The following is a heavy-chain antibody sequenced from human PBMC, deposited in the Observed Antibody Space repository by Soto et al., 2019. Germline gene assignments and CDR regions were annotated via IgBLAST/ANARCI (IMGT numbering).Heavy chain of an antibody. Sequence: ASVKVSCKTSGGTFSSYAMSWVRQAPGQRIERMRGIITIFETANYAQKFQGRVTITADESPSTAYLELSSLRSEDTAVYYCVRHDCISTSCYYYYYYSMDVWGQGTTLTVSS. CDR1: GGTFSSYA. V-gene: IGHV1-69*13. D-gene: IGHD2-2*01. J-gene: IGHJ6*02. CDR2: IITIFETA. CDR3: VRHDCISTSCYYYYYYSMDV.